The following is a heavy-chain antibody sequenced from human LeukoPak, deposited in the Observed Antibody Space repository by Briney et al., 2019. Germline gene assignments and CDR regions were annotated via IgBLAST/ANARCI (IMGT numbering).Heavy chain of an antibody. CDR2: ISSSSSTI. Sequence: GGSLRLSCAASGFTFSSYSMNWVRQAPGKGLEWVSYISSSSSTIYYADSVKGRFTISRDNAKNSLYLQMNSLRAEDTAVYYCATLDPYDSTEGNWFDPWGQGTLVTVSS. CDR3: ATLDPYDSTEGNWFDP. CDR1: GFTFSSYS. V-gene: IGHV3-48*04. D-gene: IGHD3-22*01. J-gene: IGHJ5*02.